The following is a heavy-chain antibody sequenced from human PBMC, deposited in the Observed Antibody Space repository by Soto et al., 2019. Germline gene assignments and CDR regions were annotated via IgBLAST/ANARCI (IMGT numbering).Heavy chain of an antibody. CDR1: GFTFSSYA. CDR2: ISYDGSNK. D-gene: IGHD3-3*01. CDR3: ARVRRITFFGVVMSGMDV. Sequence: QVQLVESGGGVVQPGRSLRLSCAASGFTFSSYAMHWVRQAPGKGLEWVAVISYDGSNKYYADSVKGRFTISRDNSKNTLYLQMNSLRAEDTAVYYCARVRRITFFGVVMSGMDVWGQGTTVTVSS. J-gene: IGHJ6*02. V-gene: IGHV3-30-3*01.